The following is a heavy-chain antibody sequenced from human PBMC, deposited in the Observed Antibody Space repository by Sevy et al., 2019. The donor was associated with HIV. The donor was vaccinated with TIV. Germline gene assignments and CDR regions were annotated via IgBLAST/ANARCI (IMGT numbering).Heavy chain of an antibody. CDR3: AKDIPGYSGFYH. J-gene: IGHJ4*02. CDR2: ISWDAKKT. V-gene: IGHV3-43*01. CDR1: GFTFDDYT. D-gene: IGHD3-10*01. Sequence: GGSLRLSCAASGFTFDDYTMHWVRQVPGKGLEWVSLISWDAKKTDYADSVEGRFTVSRDKRKNSLYLQMNSLRSEDTALYFCAKDIPGYSGFYHWGQGTLVTVSS.